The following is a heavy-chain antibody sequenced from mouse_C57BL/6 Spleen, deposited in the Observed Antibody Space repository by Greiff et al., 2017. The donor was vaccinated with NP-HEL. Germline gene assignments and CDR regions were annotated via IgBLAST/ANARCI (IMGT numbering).Heavy chain of an antibody. CDR1: GYTFTSYW. D-gene: IGHD1-1*01. V-gene: IGHV1-64*01. J-gene: IGHJ1*03. CDR3: ANPRSSYDWYFDV. CDR2: IHPNSGST. Sequence: QVQLQQPGAELVKPGASVKLSCKASGYTFTSYWMHWVKQRPGQGLEWIGMIHPNSGSTNYNEKFKSKATLTVDKSSSTAYMQLSSLTSEDSAVYYCANPRSSYDWYFDVWGTGTTVTVSS.